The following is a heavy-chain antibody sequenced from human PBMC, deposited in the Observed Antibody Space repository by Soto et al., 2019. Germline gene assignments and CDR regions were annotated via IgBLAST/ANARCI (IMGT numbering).Heavy chain of an antibody. CDR1: GGSISSSSYY. D-gene: IGHD3-10*01. J-gene: IGHJ3*02. V-gene: IGHV3-66*01. Sequence: PSETLSLTCTVSGGSISSSSYYWGWIRQPPGKGLECVSVIYSGGSTYYADSVKGRFTISRDNSKNTLYLQMNSLRAEDTAVYYCARRRGSETFTLIDGFDIWGQGTMVTV. CDR3: ARRRGSETFTLIDGFDI. CDR2: IYSGGST.